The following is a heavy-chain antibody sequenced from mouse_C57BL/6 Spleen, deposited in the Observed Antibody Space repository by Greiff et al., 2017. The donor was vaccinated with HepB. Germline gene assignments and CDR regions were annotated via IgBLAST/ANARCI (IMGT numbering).Heavy chain of an antibody. V-gene: IGHV1-26*01. J-gene: IGHJ3*01. CDR3: ASYPGFAY. Sequence: EVQLQQSGPELVKPGASVKISCKASGYTFTDYYMNWVKQSHGKSLEWIGDINPNNGGTSYNQKFKGKATLTVDKSSSTAYMELRSLTSEDSAVYYCASYPGFAYWGQGTLVTVSA. CDR2: INPNNGGT. CDR1: GYTFTDYY.